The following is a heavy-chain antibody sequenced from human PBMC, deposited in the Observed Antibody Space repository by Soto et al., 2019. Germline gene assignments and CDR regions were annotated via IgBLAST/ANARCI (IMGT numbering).Heavy chain of an antibody. J-gene: IGHJ5*02. V-gene: IGHV4-31*03. CDR2: IDCSGST. CDR3: ARDGDENWFDP. D-gene: IGHD7-27*01. Sequence: QVQLQESGPGLVKPSQTLSLTCTVSGGSISSGGYYWSWIRQHPGKGLEWIGYIDCSGSTYYNPSLKSRVTLSVDKSKNQFSLKLSSVTAADTAVYYCARDGDENWFDPWGQGTLVTVSS. CDR1: GGSISSGGYY.